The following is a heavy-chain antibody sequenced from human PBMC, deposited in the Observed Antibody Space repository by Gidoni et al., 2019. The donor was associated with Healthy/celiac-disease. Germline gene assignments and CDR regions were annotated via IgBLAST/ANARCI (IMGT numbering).Heavy chain of an antibody. CDR1: GGSFSGYY. V-gene: IGHV4-34*01. J-gene: IGHJ3*02. CDR2: INHSGST. D-gene: IGHD6-19*01. CDR3: ARGRGSGWSGEPKQAFDI. Sequence: QVQLQHLGAGLLKPSETLSLTCAVYGGSFSGYYWSWIRQPPGKWLEWIGEINHSGSTNYNPSLKRRVTISVDTSKNQFSLKLSSVTAADTAVYYCARGRGSGWSGEPKQAFDIWGQGTMVTVSS.